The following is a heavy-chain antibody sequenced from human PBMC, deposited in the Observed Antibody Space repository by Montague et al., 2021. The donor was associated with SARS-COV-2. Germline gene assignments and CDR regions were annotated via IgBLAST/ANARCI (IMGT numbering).Heavy chain of an antibody. CDR1: GGSISTYS. J-gene: IGHJ2*01. Sequence: SETLSLTCTVSGGSISTYSWSWIRQPPGKGLEWIGYIYYSGSTNYNPSLKSRVTISIDTSKNQFSLKLSSVTAADTAVYFCARGTRYYDDSIYYFDLWGRGTLVTVSS. CDR3: ARGTRYYDDSIYYFDL. V-gene: IGHV4-59*01. CDR2: IYYSGST. D-gene: IGHD3-3*01.